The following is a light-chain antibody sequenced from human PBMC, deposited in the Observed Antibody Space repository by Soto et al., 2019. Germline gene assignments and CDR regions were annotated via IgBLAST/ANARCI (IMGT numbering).Light chain of an antibody. CDR1: PSVSNS. CDR2: DAF. CDR3: QQRNRWPPVT. V-gene: IGKV3-11*01. Sequence: ESVLTQSPATLSLSPGERATLSCRASPSVSNSLAWYQHKPGQAPRLLIYDAFNRATGVPTRFSGSGSETDFTLTISILEPEDFAVYYCQQRNRWPPVTFGGVTKVDIK. J-gene: IGKJ4*01.